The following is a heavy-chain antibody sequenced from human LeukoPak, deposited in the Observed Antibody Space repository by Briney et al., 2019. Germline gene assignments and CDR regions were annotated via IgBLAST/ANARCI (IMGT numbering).Heavy chain of an antibody. D-gene: IGHD4-17*01. J-gene: IGHJ6*03. CDR1: GFTFSSYC. CDR3: ARDLNYGGYKLNSGDYYYMDV. CDR2: TNSSSSYI. Sequence: GGSLTLSCAASGFTFSSYCMNWVRQAPGKGLEWVASTNSSSSYIYYAYSVKGRFTISRDNAKKSLYLQMNSLGAEDTALYYCARDLNYGGYKLNSGDYYYMDVWGKGTTVTVSS. V-gene: IGHV3-21*01.